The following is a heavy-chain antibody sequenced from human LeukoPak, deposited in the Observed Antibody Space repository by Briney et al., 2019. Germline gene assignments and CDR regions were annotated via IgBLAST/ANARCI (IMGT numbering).Heavy chain of an antibody. CDR1: GFTFSSYG. J-gene: IGHJ6*03. V-gene: IGHV3-30*02. D-gene: IGHD5-18*01. CDR3: AKDSLSYNYYYYYMDV. Sequence: GGSLRLSCAASGFTFSSYGMHWVRQAPGKGLEWVACIRYDGSNKYYADSVKGRFTISRDNSKNTLYLQMSSLRAEDTAVYYCAKDSLSYNYYYYYMDVWGKGTTVTVSS. CDR2: IRYDGSNK.